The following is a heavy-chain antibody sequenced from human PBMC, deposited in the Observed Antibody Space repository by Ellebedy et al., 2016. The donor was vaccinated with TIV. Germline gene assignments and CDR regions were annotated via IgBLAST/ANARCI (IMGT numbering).Heavy chain of an antibody. V-gene: IGHV4-34*01. CDR3: ARGDYGDYAFHY. Sequence: SETLSLTXTFSGDSVNRGGFYWSWIRQPPGKGLEWIGEINHSGSTNYNPSLKSRVTISVDTSRNQFSLKLSSVTAADTAVYYCARGDYGDYAFHYWGQGTLVTVSS. D-gene: IGHD4-17*01. J-gene: IGHJ4*02. CDR2: INHSGST. CDR1: GDSVNRGGFY.